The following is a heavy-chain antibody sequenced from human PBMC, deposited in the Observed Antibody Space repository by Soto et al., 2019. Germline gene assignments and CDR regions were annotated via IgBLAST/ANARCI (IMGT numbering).Heavy chain of an antibody. D-gene: IGHD5-18*01. CDR1: GFTFSSYA. Sequence: EVQLLESGGGLVQPGGSLRLSCAASGFTFSSYAMSWVRQAPGKGLEWVSAISGSGGSTYYADSVKGRFTISRDNSKNTLYLQMNSLRAEDTAVYYCAKVGQIQLWLADYYYGMDVWGQGTTVTVSS. CDR3: AKVGQIQLWLADYYYGMDV. J-gene: IGHJ6*02. V-gene: IGHV3-23*01. CDR2: ISGSGGST.